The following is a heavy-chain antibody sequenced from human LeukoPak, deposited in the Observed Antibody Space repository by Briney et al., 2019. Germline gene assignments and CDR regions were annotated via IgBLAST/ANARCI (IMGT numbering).Heavy chain of an antibody. CDR3: TREPYSSGWYFSTIYYYYMDV. D-gene: IGHD6-19*01. CDR2: IRSKAYGGTT. J-gene: IGHJ6*03. V-gene: IGHV3-49*04. Sequence: GGSLRLSCAASGFTFSSYAMSWVRQAPGKGLEGVGFIRSKAYGGTTEYAASVKGRFTISRDDSKSIAYLQMNSLKTEDTAVYYCTREPYSSGWYFSTIYYYYMDVWGKGTTVTVSS. CDR1: GFTFSSYA.